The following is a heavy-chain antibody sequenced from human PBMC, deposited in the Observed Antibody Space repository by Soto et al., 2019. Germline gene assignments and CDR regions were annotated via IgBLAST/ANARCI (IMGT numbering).Heavy chain of an antibody. V-gene: IGHV5-51*01. J-gene: IGHJ5*02. Sequence: GESLKISCKGSGYSFTSYLIGWVRRMPGKGLEWMGIIYPGDSDTRYSPSFQGQVTISADKSISTAYLQWSSLKASDTAMYYCARAYSSSSPWFDPWGQGTLVTVSS. D-gene: IGHD6-6*01. CDR2: IYPGDSDT. CDR3: ARAYSSSSPWFDP. CDR1: GYSFTSYL.